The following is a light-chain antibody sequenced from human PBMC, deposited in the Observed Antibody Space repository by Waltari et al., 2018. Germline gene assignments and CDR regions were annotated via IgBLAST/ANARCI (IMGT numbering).Light chain of an antibody. CDR2: DDG. Sequence: SYLLPQPPSVSVAPGETASISGAVRDTGRRSAPWYQQKPGQAPVLVIYDDGDRPSGIPERFSGSNSGNTATLTISRVEVGDEADYYCQVWDSSSHPVVFGGGTKLTVL. CDR1: DTGRRS. CDR3: QVWDSSSHPVV. J-gene: IGLJ2*01. V-gene: IGLV3-21*02.